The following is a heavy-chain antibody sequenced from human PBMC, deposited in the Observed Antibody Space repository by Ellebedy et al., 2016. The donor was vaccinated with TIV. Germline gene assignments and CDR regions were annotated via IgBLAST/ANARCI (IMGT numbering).Heavy chain of an antibody. CDR3: ASSRYHYYLGNTIFAY. CDR2: INANGVSI. CDR1: GFPFRSYA. D-gene: IGHD3-10*01. V-gene: IGHV3-23*01. J-gene: IGHJ4*02. Sequence: GESLKISCAASGFPFRSYAMSWVRQAPGPGLEWVSGINANGVSIAYADSVKGRFTISRDNSKDTLFLQMNSLRAEDTAVYYCASSRYHYYLGNTIFAYWGQGALVTVSS.